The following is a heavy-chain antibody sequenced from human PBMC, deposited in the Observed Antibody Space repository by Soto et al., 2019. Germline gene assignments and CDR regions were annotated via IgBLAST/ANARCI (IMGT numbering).Heavy chain of an antibody. CDR3: AHRQAQGIGLAGTFDS. J-gene: IGHJ4*02. CDR2: IYWDDDK. CDR1: GFSFSTTGVG. Sequence: QITLKESGPPLVKPTQTLTLTCTFSGFSFSTTGVGVGWIRQPPGKALEWLALIYWDDDKGYSPCLKSRLTITKDTSKNQVVLTMTNMDPVDTATYYCAHRQAQGIGLAGTFDSWGQGTLVTVSS. V-gene: IGHV2-5*02. D-gene: IGHD6-19*01.